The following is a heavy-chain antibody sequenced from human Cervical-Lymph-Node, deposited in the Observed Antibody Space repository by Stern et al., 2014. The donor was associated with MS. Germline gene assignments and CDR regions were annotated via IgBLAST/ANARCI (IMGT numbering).Heavy chain of an antibody. J-gene: IGHJ5*02. Sequence: QLQLQESGTGLVKPSGTLSLTCAVSGGSISSSNWWSWVRQPPGKGLERIGEIYHSGSTNYNPSLKSRVPISVDNSKTQFSLKLSSVTAADTAVYYCARDRSQRFLEWSHPFDPWGQGTLVTVSS. CDR2: IYHSGST. CDR1: GGSISSSNW. V-gene: IGHV4-4*02. D-gene: IGHD3-3*01. CDR3: ARDRSQRFLEWSHPFDP.